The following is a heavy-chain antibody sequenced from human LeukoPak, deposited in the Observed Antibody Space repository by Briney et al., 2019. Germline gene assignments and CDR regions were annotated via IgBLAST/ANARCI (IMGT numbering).Heavy chain of an antibody. CDR3: ARGYYDILTGLEY. J-gene: IGHJ4*02. CDR2: IWYDGSSK. Sequence: GGSLRLSCAASGFTFSNFGMHWVRQAPGKGLEWVSFIWYDGSSKYYGDSVKGRFTISRDNSKNKLYLQMNSLRAEDTAVYYCARGYYDILTGLEYWGQGTLVTVSS. CDR1: GFTFSNFG. D-gene: IGHD3-9*01. V-gene: IGHV3-33*01.